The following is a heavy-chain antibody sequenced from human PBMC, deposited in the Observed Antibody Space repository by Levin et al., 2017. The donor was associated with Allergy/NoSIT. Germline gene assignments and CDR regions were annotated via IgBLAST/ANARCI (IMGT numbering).Heavy chain of an antibody. CDR3: ARTAYRGQWLDLDS. V-gene: IGHV1-2*06. Sequence: PTASVKVSCKASGYTFTGNYVHWVRQAPGQGLEWMGQINPKSGGTNYAQKFQGRVTLTTDTSISTAYMELSSLRSDDTAVYYCARTAYRGQWLDLDSWGQGTLVTVSS. CDR2: INPKSGGT. CDR1: GYTFTGNY. D-gene: IGHD6-19*01. J-gene: IGHJ4*02.